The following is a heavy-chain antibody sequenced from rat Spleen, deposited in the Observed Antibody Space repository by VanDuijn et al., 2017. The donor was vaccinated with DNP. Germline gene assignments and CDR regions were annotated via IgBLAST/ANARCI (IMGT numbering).Heavy chain of an antibody. CDR2: ISYSGTT. Sequence: EVQLQESGPGLVKPSQPLSLTCSVTGSSITSNYWGWIREFPGNKMQYIGHISYSGTTNYNPSLKSRISITRDTSKNQFFLQLNSVITEDTATYYCVRWVRALDYWGQGVMVTVSS. CDR1: GSSITSNY. J-gene: IGHJ2*01. CDR3: VRWVRALDY. V-gene: IGHV3-1*01. D-gene: IGHD4-1*01.